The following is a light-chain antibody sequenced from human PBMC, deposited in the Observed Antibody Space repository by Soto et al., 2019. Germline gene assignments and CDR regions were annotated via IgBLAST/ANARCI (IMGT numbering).Light chain of an antibody. CDR1: QSVNSR. CDR3: QQYGSSHT. CDR2: GAS. J-gene: IGKJ5*01. Sequence: VMTQSPRALPVTPGEASSISCRASQSVNSRLAWYQHKPGQAPRLLIFGASTRATGIPDRFSGSGAGAYFNLTISRLEPADFGVYYCQQYGSSHTFGQGTRLEI. V-gene: IGKV3-20*01.